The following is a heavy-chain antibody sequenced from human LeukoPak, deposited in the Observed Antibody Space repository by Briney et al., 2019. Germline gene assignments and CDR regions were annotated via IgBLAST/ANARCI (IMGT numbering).Heavy chain of an antibody. J-gene: IGHJ4*02. CDR2: ISPYNSNT. D-gene: IGHD1-26*01. V-gene: IGHV1-18*01. CDR3: AREESIGSYQFLHDY. Sequence: ASVKVSCKVSGSTFTNHGISWVRQAPGQGLEWMGWISPYNSNTKYLQKFQGRVTMTTDTSTSTAYVEVRSLRSDDTAVYYCAREESIGSYQFLHDYWGQGTLVTVSS. CDR1: GSTFTNHG.